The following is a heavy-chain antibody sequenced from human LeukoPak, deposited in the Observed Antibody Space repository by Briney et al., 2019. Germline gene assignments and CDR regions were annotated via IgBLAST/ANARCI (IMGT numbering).Heavy chain of an antibody. D-gene: IGHD2-2*01. V-gene: IGHV3-23*01. CDR1: GFTFSGYA. J-gene: IGHJ4*02. CDR3: ARDSTSHCGTAACYGPYFDY. CDR2: ISGTGGST. Sequence: PGGSLRLSCAASGFTFSGYAMNWVRQAPGKGLEWVSGISGTGGSTYYADSEKGRFTISRDNSKNTLYLQMNSLRAEDTAVYFCARDSTSHCGTAACYGPYFDYWGQGTLVTVSS.